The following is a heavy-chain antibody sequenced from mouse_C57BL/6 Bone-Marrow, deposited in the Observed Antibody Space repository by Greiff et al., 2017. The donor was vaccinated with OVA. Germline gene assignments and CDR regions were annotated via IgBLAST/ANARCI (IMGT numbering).Heavy chain of an antibody. V-gene: IGHV5-9-1*02. CDR2: ISSGGDYI. CDR3: TRGWDYGSSFDY. Sequence: EVKLMESGEGLVKPGGSLKLSCAASGFTFSSYAMSWVRQTPEKRLEWVAYISSGGDYIYYADTVKGRFTISRDNARNTLYLQMSSLKSEDTAMYYCTRGWDYGSSFDYWGQGTTLTVSS. J-gene: IGHJ2*01. D-gene: IGHD1-1*01. CDR1: GFTFSSYA.